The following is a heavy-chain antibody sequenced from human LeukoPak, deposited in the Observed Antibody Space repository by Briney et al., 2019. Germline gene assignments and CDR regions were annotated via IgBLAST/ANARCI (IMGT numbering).Heavy chain of an antibody. J-gene: IGHJ1*01. V-gene: IGHV3-30*03. Sequence: GGSLRLSCAASGFTFSSYGMHWVRQAPGKGLEWVAVISYDGSNKYYADSVKGRFTISRDNSKNTLYLQMNSLRAEDTAVYYCARDCSGGSCYSFQHWGQGTLVTVSS. CDR2: ISYDGSNK. CDR3: ARDCSGGSCYSFQH. CDR1: GFTFSSYG. D-gene: IGHD2-15*01.